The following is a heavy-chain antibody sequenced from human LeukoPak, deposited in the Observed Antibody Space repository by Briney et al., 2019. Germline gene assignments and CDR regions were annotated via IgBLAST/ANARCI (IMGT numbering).Heavy chain of an antibody. Sequence: ASVKVSCKASGYTFTSYYMHWVRQAPGQGLEWMGIINPSGGSTSYAQKFQGRVTMTRDTSTSTVYMELSSLRSEDTAVYYCARAGALYCSGGSCYDYWGQGTPVTVSS. J-gene: IGHJ4*02. D-gene: IGHD2-15*01. V-gene: IGHV1-46*01. CDR2: INPSGGST. CDR1: GYTFTSYY. CDR3: ARAGALYCSGGSCYDY.